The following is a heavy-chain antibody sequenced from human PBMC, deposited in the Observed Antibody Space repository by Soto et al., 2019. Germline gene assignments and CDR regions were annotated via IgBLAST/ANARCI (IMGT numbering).Heavy chain of an antibody. J-gene: IGHJ6*02. CDR3: VRMSGDGRYCSSTSCYTAYYYGMDV. CDR2: IKQDGSEK. Sequence: EVQLVESGGGLVQPGGSLRLSCAASGFTFSSYWMSWVRQAPGKGLEWVANIKQDGSEKYYVDSVKGRFTISRDNAKNSLYLQMNSLRAEDTAVYYCVRMSGDGRYCSSTSCYTAYYYGMDVWGQGTTVTVSS. D-gene: IGHD2-2*02. V-gene: IGHV3-7*01. CDR1: GFTFSSYW.